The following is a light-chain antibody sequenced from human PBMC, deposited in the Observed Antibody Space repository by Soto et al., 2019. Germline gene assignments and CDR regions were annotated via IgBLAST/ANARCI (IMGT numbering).Light chain of an antibody. J-gene: IGLJ2*01. V-gene: IGLV1-44*01. Sequence: QSVLTQPPSASGTPGQRVTISCSGSRSNIGTNAVNWYQQLPGTAPKVLLYGDNQRPSGVPARFSGSRSGTSASLAISGLRSEDEADYFCAVWDDSLTAQVFGGGTQLTVL. CDR2: GDN. CDR3: AVWDDSLTAQV. CDR1: RSNIGTNA.